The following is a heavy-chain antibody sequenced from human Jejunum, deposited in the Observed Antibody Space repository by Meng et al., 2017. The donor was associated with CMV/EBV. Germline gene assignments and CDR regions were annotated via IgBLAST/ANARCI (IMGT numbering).Heavy chain of an antibody. CDR3: ARDAIPGDPNAFDV. CDR1: GFTFSTFN. J-gene: IGHJ3*01. CDR2: ISHTGNYI. D-gene: IGHD7-27*01. Sequence: GFTFSTFNMNWGRQAPGKGLEWVSAISHTGNYIYYADSLKGRFTISRDNDKNSLYLQMHSLRADDTAVYYCARDAIPGDPNAFDVWGQGTVVTVSS. V-gene: IGHV3-21*01.